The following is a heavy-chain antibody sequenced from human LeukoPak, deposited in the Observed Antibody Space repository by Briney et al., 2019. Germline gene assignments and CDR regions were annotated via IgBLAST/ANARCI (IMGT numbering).Heavy chain of an antibody. CDR1: GFTVSSNY. V-gene: IGHV3-53*01. D-gene: IGHD3-22*01. CDR3: AKDSGPYYYDSSGYYGY. Sequence: PGGSLRLSCAASGFTVSSNYMSWVRQAPGKGLEWVSIIYSGGSTYYADSVKGRFTISRDNSKNTLYLQMNSLRAEDTAVYYCAKDSGPYYYDSSGYYGYWGQGTLVTVSS. CDR2: IYSGGST. J-gene: IGHJ4*02.